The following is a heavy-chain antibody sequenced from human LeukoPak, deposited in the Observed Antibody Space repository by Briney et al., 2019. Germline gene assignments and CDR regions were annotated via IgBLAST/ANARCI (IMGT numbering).Heavy chain of an antibody. Sequence: GGSLRLSCAASGFTFSAFGMNWVRQAPGKGLEWASTITKSGDSTYYVDSVKGRFTISRDNSKNTLYLQMNSLRAEDTAKYYCTKDYCGKFCSAVWGQGTTVTVSS. V-gene: IGHV3-23*01. CDR2: ITKSGDST. J-gene: IGHJ6*02. CDR1: GFTFSAFG. CDR3: TKDYCGKFCSAV. D-gene: IGHD3-9*01.